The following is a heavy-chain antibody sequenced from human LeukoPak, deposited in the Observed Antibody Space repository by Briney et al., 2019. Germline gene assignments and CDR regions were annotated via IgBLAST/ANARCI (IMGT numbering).Heavy chain of an antibody. CDR1: GYTFTGYY. CDR3: AREAGYYDSSGCVDY. V-gene: IGHV1-2*06. D-gene: IGHD3-22*01. J-gene: IGHJ4*02. Sequence: GASVKVSCKASGYTFTGYYMHWVRQAPGQGLEWMGRINPNSGGTNYAQKFQGRVTMTRDTPISTAYMELSRLRSDDTAVYYCAREAGYYDSSGCVDYWGQGTLVTVSS. CDR2: INPNSGGT.